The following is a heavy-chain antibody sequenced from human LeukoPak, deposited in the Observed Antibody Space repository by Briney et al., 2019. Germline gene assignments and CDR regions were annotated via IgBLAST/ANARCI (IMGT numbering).Heavy chain of an antibody. CDR1: GVSFSTYS. J-gene: IGHJ4*02. Sequence: GGSLRLSCVASGVSFSTYSMNWVRQAPGEGLEWVSSISSSSSYIYYADSVKGRFTISRDNAKNSLYLQMHSLRADDTAVYYCARRVRQQLASRLDYWGQGTLVTVSS. CDR3: ARRVRQQLASRLDY. V-gene: IGHV3-21*01. D-gene: IGHD6-13*01. CDR2: ISSSSSYI.